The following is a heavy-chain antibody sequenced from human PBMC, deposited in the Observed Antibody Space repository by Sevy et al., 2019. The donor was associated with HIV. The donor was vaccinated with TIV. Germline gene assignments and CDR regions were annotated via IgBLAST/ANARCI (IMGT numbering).Heavy chain of an antibody. J-gene: IGHJ5*02. Sequence: GGSLRLSCAVSGFTFSSYAMHWVRQAPGKGLEWVAVISYDGSNKYYADSVKGRFTISRDNSKNMLYLQMNSLRAEDTAVYYCARESTMIRGVPAYNWFDPWGQGTLVTVSS. CDR3: ARESTMIRGVPAYNWFDP. V-gene: IGHV3-30-3*01. CDR2: ISYDGSNK. D-gene: IGHD3-10*01. CDR1: GFTFSSYA.